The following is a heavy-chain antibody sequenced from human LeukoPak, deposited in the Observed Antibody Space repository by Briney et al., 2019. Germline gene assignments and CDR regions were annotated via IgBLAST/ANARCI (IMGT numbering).Heavy chain of an antibody. D-gene: IGHD3-16*01. V-gene: IGHV3-66*01. CDR3: FNYAN. CDR2: IYSDGSA. CDR1: GITFSNNH. Sequence: PGGSLRLSCAAPGITFSNNHITWFRQAPGKGLEWVSFIYSDGSAYHADSVKARFTISRDNSKTTVYLQMNSLRVDDTAVYYCFNYANWGQGTLVTVSS. J-gene: IGHJ4*02.